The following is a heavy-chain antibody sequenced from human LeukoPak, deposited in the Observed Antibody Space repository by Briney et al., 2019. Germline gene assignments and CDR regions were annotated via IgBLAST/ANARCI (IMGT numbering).Heavy chain of an antibody. D-gene: IGHD3-22*01. CDR1: GFTFSTYG. CDR2: ISSSSGTI. CDR3: ARDPDSSAHLDH. V-gene: IGHV3-48*02. J-gene: IGHJ4*02. Sequence: PGGSLRLSCAASGFTFSTYGMNSVRQAPGKGLEWVSYISSSSGTIYYADSVKGRFTISRDNAKNSLYLQMNSLRDEDSAVYYCARDPDSSAHLDHWGQGTLVTVSS.